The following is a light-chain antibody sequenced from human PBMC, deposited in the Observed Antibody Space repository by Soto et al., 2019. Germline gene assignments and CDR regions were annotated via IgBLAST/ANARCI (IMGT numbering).Light chain of an antibody. V-gene: IGLV2-8*01. Sequence: QSALTQPPSASGSPGQSVTISCTGTSSDVGAYKYVSWYQQYPGKAPKLMIYDVSKRPSGVPDRFSGSKSGNTASLTVSGLHDEDEDDYYCTSYVGSNIWVFGGGTKLTVL. J-gene: IGLJ3*02. CDR3: TSYVGSNIWV. CDR2: DVS. CDR1: SSDVGAYKY.